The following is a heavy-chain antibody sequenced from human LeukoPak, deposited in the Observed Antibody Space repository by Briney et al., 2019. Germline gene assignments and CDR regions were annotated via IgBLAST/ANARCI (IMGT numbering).Heavy chain of an antibody. Sequence: QTGGSLRLSCAASGFTFSSYAMHWVRQAPGKGLEWVAVISYDGSNKYYADSVKGRFTISRDNSKNTLYLQMNSLRAEDTAVYYCARDRDYYDSSGYSPDGECGDIWGQGTMVTVSS. D-gene: IGHD3-22*01. CDR1: GFTFSSYA. CDR3: ARDRDYYDSSGYSPDGECGDI. V-gene: IGHV3-30-3*01. CDR2: ISYDGSNK. J-gene: IGHJ3*02.